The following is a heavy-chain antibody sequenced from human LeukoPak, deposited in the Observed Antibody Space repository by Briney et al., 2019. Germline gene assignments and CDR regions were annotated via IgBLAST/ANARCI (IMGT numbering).Heavy chain of an antibody. CDR1: GSSISSYY. D-gene: IGHD7-27*01. Sequence: SETLSLTCTVSGSSISSYYWSWIRQPPGKGLEWIGYVYFRGTTNYNPTIKSRVTISVDTSKNQFSLKLTSVTAADTAVYYCARSPGAPFDYWGQGSLVTVSS. V-gene: IGHV4-59*01. CDR3: ARSPGAPFDY. CDR2: VYFRGTT. J-gene: IGHJ4*02.